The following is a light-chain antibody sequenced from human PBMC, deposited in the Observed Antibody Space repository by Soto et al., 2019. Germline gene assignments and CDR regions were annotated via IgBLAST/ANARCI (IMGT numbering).Light chain of an antibody. CDR2: YDS. J-gene: IGLJ1*01. Sequence: SYELTQPPSVSVAPEKTATITCGGDNIGNKRVHWYRQKPGQAPVLVISYDSDRPSGIPERFSGSNSGNTATLTISRVEAGDEGDYYCQVWDIMTDNYVFGTGTKLPVL. CDR3: QVWDIMTDNYV. V-gene: IGLV3-21*04. CDR1: NIGNKR.